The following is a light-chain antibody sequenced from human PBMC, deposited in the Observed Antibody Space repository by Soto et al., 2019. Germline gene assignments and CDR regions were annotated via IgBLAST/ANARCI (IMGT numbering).Light chain of an antibody. CDR1: SSDVGGYNY. Sequence: QSVLTQPASVSGSPGQSITISCTGTSSDVGGYNYVSWYQQHPGKAPKLMIYDVTNRPSGVSNRFSGSKSGITASLTISGLQDDDEADYYCSSYSSSTAVEFGGGTKLTVL. CDR2: DVT. J-gene: IGLJ2*01. CDR3: SSYSSSTAVE. V-gene: IGLV2-14*01.